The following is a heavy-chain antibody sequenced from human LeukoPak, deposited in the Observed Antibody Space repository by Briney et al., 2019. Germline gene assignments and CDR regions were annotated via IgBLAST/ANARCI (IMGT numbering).Heavy chain of an antibody. Sequence: GGSLRLSCAASGFTVSSNYMSWVRQAPGEGLEWVSVIYSGGSTYYADSVKGRFTISRDNSKNTLYLQMNSLRAEDTAVYYCARGGYDSTAGAFDIWGQGTMVTVSS. CDR1: GFTVSSNY. D-gene: IGHD3-22*01. CDR2: IYSGGST. V-gene: IGHV3-66*01. CDR3: ARGGYDSTAGAFDI. J-gene: IGHJ3*02.